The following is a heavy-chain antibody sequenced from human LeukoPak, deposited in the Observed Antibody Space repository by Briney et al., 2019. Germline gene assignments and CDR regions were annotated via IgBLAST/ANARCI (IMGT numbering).Heavy chain of an antibody. V-gene: IGHV4-34*01. CDR1: GGSFSGYY. J-gene: IGHJ3*02. Sequence: PSETLSLTCAVYGGSFSGYYWSWIRQPPGKGPEWIGEINHSGSTNYNPSLKSRVTISVDTSKNQFSLKLNSVTAADTAVYYCARGYIVLVPAAIKDAFDIWGRGTMVTVSS. CDR3: ARGYIVLVPAAIKDAFDI. CDR2: INHSGST. D-gene: IGHD2-2*02.